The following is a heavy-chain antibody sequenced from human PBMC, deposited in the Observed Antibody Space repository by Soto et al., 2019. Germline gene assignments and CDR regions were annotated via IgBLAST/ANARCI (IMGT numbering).Heavy chain of an antibody. CDR2: ISAYYGNT. D-gene: IGHD2-21*02. V-gene: IGHV1-18*01. CDR1: GYTFTSYG. J-gene: IGHJ4*02. CDR3: ARDYDIVVVVTAIPFDY. Sequence: QVQLVQSGAEVKKPGASVKVSCKASGYTFTSYGISRVRQAAGQGLEWMGWISAYYGNTNYAQKLQGRVTMTTDSSTSTAYMELRSLRSDDTAVYYCARDYDIVVVVTAIPFDYWGQGTLVTVSS.